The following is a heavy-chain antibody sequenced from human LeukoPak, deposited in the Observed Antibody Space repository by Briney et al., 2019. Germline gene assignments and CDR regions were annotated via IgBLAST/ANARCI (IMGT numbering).Heavy chain of an antibody. CDR1: GGSITSGVNY. CDR2: IYYSGNT. CDR3: ARAPIYNEHADWFDP. V-gene: IGHV4-31*03. J-gene: IGHJ5*02. D-gene: IGHD5-24*01. Sequence: SETLPLTCTVSGGSITSGVNYWTWIRQHPGKDLEWIGYIYYSGNTFYNPSLKSRVTISVDTSNNQFSLKLTSVTAADTAVYYCARAPIYNEHADWFDPWGQGTLVTVSS.